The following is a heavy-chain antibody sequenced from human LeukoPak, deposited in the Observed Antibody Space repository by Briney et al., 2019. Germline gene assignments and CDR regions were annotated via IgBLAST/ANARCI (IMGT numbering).Heavy chain of an antibody. CDR3: ARPREYSGSGYYFAVDV. V-gene: IGHV3-30*04. J-gene: IGHJ6*04. D-gene: IGHD3-10*01. CDR1: GFTFSTYG. Sequence: GGSLSLSCEASGFTFSTYGLHWVRQAPGKGLEWVAFISYDENTKYYAESVKGRFTISRDNSKNTLYLQMNSLRAEDTAVYYCARPREYSGSGYYFAVDVWGKGTTVTVSS. CDR2: ISYDENTK.